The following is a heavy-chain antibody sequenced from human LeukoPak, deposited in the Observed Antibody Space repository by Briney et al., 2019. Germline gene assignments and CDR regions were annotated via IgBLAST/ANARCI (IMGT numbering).Heavy chain of an antibody. CDR2: IIPIFGTA. CDR1: GGTFSSYA. Sequence: SVKVSCKASGGTFSSYAISWVRQAPGQGLEWMGGIIPIFGTANYAQKFQGRVTITADESTSAAYMELSGLRSEDTAVYYCARPQQLVLHDAFDIWGQGTMVTVSS. J-gene: IGHJ3*02. CDR3: ARPQQLVLHDAFDI. D-gene: IGHD6-13*01. V-gene: IGHV1-69*01.